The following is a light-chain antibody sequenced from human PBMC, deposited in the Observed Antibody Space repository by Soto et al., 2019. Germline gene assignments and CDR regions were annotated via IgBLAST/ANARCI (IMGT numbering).Light chain of an antibody. CDR3: ETWDSGRNTVV. CDR1: SSNIGNTY. CDR2: DTD. V-gene: IGLV1-51*01. Sequence: QSVLTQPPSVSAAPGQNVNISCSGGSSNIGNTYVSWYQQLPGTAPKLLIYDTDKRPSGIPDRFSASKSGASATLAITGLQTGDEANYYCETWDSGRNTVVFGGGTPLTVL. J-gene: IGLJ7*01.